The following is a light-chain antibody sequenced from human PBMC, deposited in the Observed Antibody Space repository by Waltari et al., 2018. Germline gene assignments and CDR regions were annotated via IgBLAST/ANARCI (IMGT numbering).Light chain of an antibody. Sequence: DIQMTQSPSTLSAFVGDRVTIACRASPSITSWLAWYQQRPGQAPTLLIYGASNLQSGVPSRFSGSGSGTEFTLTISSLQPDDFATYYCQQYSNYPWTFGQGTNVEIK. CDR2: GAS. V-gene: IGKV1-5*01. J-gene: IGKJ1*01. CDR1: PSITSW. CDR3: QQYSNYPWT.